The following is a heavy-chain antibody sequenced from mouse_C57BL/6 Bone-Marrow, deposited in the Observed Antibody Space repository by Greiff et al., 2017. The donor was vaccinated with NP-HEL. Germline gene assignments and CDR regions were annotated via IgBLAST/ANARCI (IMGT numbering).Heavy chain of an antibody. Sequence: QVQLKESGAELAKPGASVKLSCKASGYTFTSYWMHWVKQRPGQGLEWIGCINPSSGYTKYNQKFKDKATLTADKSSSTAYMQLSSLTYEDSAVYYCAREGLYSNYVRPIAMDYWGQGTSVTVSS. CDR1: GYTFTSYW. V-gene: IGHV1-7*01. CDR3: AREGLYSNYVRPIAMDY. CDR2: INPSSGYT. D-gene: IGHD2-5*01. J-gene: IGHJ4*01.